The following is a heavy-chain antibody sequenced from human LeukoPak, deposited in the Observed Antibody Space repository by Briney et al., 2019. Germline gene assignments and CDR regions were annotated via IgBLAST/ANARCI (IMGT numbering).Heavy chain of an antibody. CDR2: IYWDDDK. CDR1: GFSLSTSGVG. V-gene: IGHV2-5*02. CDR3: AHRRGQLLLENWFDP. Sequence: SGPTLVKPTQTLTLTCTFSGFSLSTSGVGVGWIRQPPGKALEWLALIYWDDDKRYSPSLKSRLTITKDTSKNQVVLTMTNMDPVDTARYYCAHRRGQLLLENWFDPWGQGTLVTVSS. D-gene: IGHD2-15*01. J-gene: IGHJ5*02.